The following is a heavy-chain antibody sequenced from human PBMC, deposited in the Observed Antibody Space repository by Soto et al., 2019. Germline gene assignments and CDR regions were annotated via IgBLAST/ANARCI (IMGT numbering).Heavy chain of an antibody. Sequence: PSVPLSLTXIVAGGSTSSYYWSWISKTPGKGLEWIGYIYYESTNYNPSLKSRVIISVDTSRNQFSLRLSSVTAADTAVYYCARAYYDTSGYSLDPWGQGTLVTVSS. CDR1: GGSTSSYY. CDR3: ARAYYDTSGYSLDP. CDR2: IYYEST. D-gene: IGHD3-22*01. V-gene: IGHV4-59*01. J-gene: IGHJ5*02.